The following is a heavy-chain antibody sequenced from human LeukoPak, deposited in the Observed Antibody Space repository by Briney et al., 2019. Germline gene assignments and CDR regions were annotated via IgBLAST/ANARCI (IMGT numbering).Heavy chain of an antibody. D-gene: IGHD5-12*01. CDR3: AKKISGYDYNYYYGMDV. Sequence: PGGSLRLSCAASGFTFSSYGMSRVRQAPGKGLEWVSTIGGGGGSTYHADSVKGRFTISRDDSKNTLYLQMNSLRAEDTAVYYCAKKISGYDYNYYYGMDVWGQGTTVTVSS. V-gene: IGHV3-23*01. CDR1: GFTFSSYG. J-gene: IGHJ6*02. CDR2: IGGGGGST.